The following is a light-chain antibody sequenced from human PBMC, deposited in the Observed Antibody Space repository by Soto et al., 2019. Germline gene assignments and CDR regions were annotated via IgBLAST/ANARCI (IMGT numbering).Light chain of an antibody. Sequence: DIQRTQSPSSLSASIGDRVTITCRASQIMSSHLYWFQQKPGQATKRLIYASSSLQSGVPSMFSGSESGTDFTLTLSSLQHAEFATYECQQSYRNSLTFGQGTRR. J-gene: IGKJ5*01. CDR2: ASS. V-gene: IGKV1-39*01. CDR3: QQSYRNSLT. CDR1: QIMSSH.